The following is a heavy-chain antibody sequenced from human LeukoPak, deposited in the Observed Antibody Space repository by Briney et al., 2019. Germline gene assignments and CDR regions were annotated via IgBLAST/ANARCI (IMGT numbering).Heavy chain of an antibody. D-gene: IGHD4-17*01. Sequence: PGGSLRLSCAASGFTFDDYAMHWVRQAPGKGLEWASGISWNSGSIGYADSVKGRFTISRDNAKNSLYLQMNSLRAEDTALYYCAKGPMPTVTMEMDVWGQGTTVTVSS. J-gene: IGHJ6*02. CDR2: ISWNSGSI. CDR1: GFTFDDYA. CDR3: AKGPMPTVTMEMDV. V-gene: IGHV3-9*01.